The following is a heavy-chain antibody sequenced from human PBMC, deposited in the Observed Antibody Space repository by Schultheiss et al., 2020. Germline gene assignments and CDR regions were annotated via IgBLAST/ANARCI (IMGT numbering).Heavy chain of an antibody. V-gene: IGHV5-51*01. D-gene: IGHD6-19*01. CDR1: GYSFTSYW. CDR2: IYPGDSDT. Sequence: GGSLRLSCKGSGYSFTSYWIGWVRQMPGKGLEWMGIIYPGDSDTRYSPSFQGQVTISADKSISTAHLQWSGLKASDTAMYYCVREGGGGQWLVPDYWGQGTLVTVSS. J-gene: IGHJ4*02. CDR3: VREGGGGQWLVPDY.